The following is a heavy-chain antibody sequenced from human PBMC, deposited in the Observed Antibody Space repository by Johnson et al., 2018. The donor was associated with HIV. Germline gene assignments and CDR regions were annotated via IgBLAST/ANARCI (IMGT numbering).Heavy chain of an antibody. CDR2: IKQDGSEK. CDR1: GFTFSSYW. J-gene: IGHJ3*02. Sequence: EQLVESGGGLVQPGGSLRLSCAASGFTFSSYWMSWVRQAPGKGLEWVAKIKQDGSEKYYVDSVKGRFTISRDNAKSSLYLQVNSLRAEDTALYYCARGVRYCSGGSCYNDAFDIWGQGTMVTVSS. CDR3: ARGVRYCSGGSCYNDAFDI. V-gene: IGHV3-7*05. D-gene: IGHD2-15*01.